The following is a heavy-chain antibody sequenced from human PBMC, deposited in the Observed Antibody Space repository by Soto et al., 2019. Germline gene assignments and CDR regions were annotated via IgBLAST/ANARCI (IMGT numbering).Heavy chain of an antibody. V-gene: IGHV4-59*08. J-gene: IGHJ5*02. Sequence: PSETLSLTCTVSRGSISSYYWGWIRQPPGKGLEWIGFIYYGGNTYYNPSLKSRVTISVDTSKNQFSLKLSSVTAADTAVYYCARHPSDFWFDPWGQGTLVTVSS. CDR3: ARHPSDFWFDP. CDR2: IYYGGNT. D-gene: IGHD2-21*02. CDR1: RGSISSYY.